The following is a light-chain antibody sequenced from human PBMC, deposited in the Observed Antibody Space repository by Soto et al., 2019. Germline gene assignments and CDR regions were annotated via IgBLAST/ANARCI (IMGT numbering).Light chain of an antibody. CDR3: QQYDSLPLT. V-gene: IGKV1-17*01. CDR2: AAS. Sequence: DVQMTQSPSSLSGSVVYRVTIACRASQGIRNDLGWYQQRPGKAPKRLIYAASTLQPGVPSRFSGSGSGTDFTLTISSLQPEDFATYYCQQYDSLPLTFGGGTRLAIK. J-gene: IGKJ5*01. CDR1: QGIRND.